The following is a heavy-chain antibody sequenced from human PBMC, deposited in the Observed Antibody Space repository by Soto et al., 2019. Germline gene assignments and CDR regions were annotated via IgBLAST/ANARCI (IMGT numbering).Heavy chain of an antibody. Sequence: ASVKVSCKVSGYTLTELSMHWVRQAPGKGLEWMGGFDPEDGETIYAQKFQGRVTMTEDTSTDTAYMELSSLRSEDTAVYYCATDLEGVVVKNAYAFDIWGQGTMVTVSS. CDR1: GYTLTELS. J-gene: IGHJ3*02. CDR2: FDPEDGET. V-gene: IGHV1-24*01. D-gene: IGHD3-22*01. CDR3: ATDLEGVVVKNAYAFDI.